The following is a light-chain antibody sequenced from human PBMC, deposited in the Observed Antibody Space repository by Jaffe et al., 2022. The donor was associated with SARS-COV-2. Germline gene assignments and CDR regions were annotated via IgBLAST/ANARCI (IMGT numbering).Light chain of an antibody. CDR3: HQYRGDYTWT. V-gene: IGKV1-5*03. Sequence: DIQMTQSPSTLSASVGDRVTITCRASQSIDNLLAWYQQRPGKAPKVLIYKASNLKSGVPSRFSGSGSGTEFTLTISGLQPDDSATYYCHQYRGDYTWTFGQGTKVEIK. CDR2: KAS. J-gene: IGKJ1*01. CDR1: QSIDNL.